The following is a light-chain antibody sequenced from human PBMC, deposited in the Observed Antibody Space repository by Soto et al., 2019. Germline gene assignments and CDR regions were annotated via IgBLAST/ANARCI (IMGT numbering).Light chain of an antibody. CDR2: DAS. V-gene: IGKV3-11*01. J-gene: IGKJ1*01. CDR1: QSVSSY. CDR3: QQRSNWT. Sequence: EIVLTKSPATRSLSPGERATLSFSASQSVSSYLAWYQQKPGQAPRLLIYDASNGATGIPARFSGSGSGTDFNLTINSLEPEDFAAYYCQQRSNWTFGQGTKVEIK.